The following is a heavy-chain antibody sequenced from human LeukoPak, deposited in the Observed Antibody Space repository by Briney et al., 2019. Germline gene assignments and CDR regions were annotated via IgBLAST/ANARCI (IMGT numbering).Heavy chain of an antibody. CDR1: GGSISSYY. J-gene: IGHJ3*02. CDR2: IYDSGST. Sequence: SETLSLTCTVSGGSISSYYWSWIRQPPGKGLEWIAYIYDSGSTNYNPSLKSRVTISIDTSKNQFSLKLSSVTAADTAVYYCAREPRGLTTVTTFAFDIWGQGTMVTVSS. V-gene: IGHV4-59*12. CDR3: AREPRGLTTVTTFAFDI. D-gene: IGHD4-11*01.